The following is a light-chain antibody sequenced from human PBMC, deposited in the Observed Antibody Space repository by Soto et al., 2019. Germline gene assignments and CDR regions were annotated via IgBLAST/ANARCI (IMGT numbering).Light chain of an antibody. Sequence: DIQMSQPPSSLSASVGDRVTITCRARQSISSYLNWYQQKPGKAPKLLIYAASSLQSGVPSRFSGSGSGTDVTLTISSLQPEDFATYDCQQSYSTPPFTFGPGTKGDSK. CDR1: QSISSY. J-gene: IGKJ3*01. CDR2: AAS. CDR3: QQSYSTPPFT. V-gene: IGKV1-39*01.